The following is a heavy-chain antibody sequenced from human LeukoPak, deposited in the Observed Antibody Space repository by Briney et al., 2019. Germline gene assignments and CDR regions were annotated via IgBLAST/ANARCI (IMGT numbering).Heavy chain of an antibody. CDR2: IYSGVST. D-gene: IGHD3-22*01. J-gene: IGHJ3*02. CDR3: ARRPHVTYYYDSSGYYADAFDI. CDR1: GFTVSSNY. V-gene: IGHV3-53*04. Sequence: GRSLRLSCAASGFTVSSNYMSWGRQAPGQGLEWGSGIYSGVSTYYAASVKGRFTISTHNSKNTLYLQMNSLRAEDTAVYYCARRPHVTYYYDSSGYYADAFDIWGQGAMVTVSS.